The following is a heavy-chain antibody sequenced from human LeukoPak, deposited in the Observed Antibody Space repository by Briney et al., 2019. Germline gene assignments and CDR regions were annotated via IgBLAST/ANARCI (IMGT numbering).Heavy chain of an antibody. D-gene: IGHD1-26*01. J-gene: IGHJ4*02. CDR2: IYPGDSDT. Sequence: GESLKISCKGFGYSFTSYWIAWVRQMPGKGLEWMGIIYPGDSDTRYSPSFQGQVTISADKSISAAYLQWSSLKASDTAMYYCARGSIVGATRNYCGYWGQGTLVTVSS. CDR3: ARGSIVGATRNYCGY. CDR1: GYSFTSYW. V-gene: IGHV5-51*01.